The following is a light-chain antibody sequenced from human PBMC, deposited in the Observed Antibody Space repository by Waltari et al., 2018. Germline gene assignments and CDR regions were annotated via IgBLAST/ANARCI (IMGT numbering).Light chain of an antibody. Sequence: EIVLTQSPGTLSLSPGERATLSCRASQTVRTTYLAWYQQKPGQAPTLLIYGASSRATGLPDRFSGSGSGTDFSLTIRSLEPEDFAVYYCQQYDISPLTFGGGTKVEIK. CDR3: QQYDISPLT. CDR2: GAS. V-gene: IGKV3-20*01. J-gene: IGKJ4*01. CDR1: QTVRTTY.